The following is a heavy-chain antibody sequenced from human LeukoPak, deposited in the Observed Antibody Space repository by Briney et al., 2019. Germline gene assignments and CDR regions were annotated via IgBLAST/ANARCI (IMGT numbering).Heavy chain of an antibody. V-gene: IGHV3-7*01. D-gene: IGHD5-24*01. CDR2: IKQDGSEK. Sequence: GGSLRLSCEASGFVFGSYAMHWVRQAPGKGLEWVANIKQDGSEKYYVDSVKGRFTISRDNAKNSLYLQMNSLRAEDTAVYYCVRGRDGYEPYFDYWGQGTLVTVSS. CDR3: VRGRDGYEPYFDY. CDR1: GFVFGSYA. J-gene: IGHJ4*02.